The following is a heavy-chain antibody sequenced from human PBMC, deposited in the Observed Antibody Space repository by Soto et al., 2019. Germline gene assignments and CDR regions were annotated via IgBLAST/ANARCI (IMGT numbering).Heavy chain of an antibody. J-gene: IGHJ4*02. CDR2: IYYSA. Sequence: SETLSLTCTVSGGSISSGHYYWSWVRQHPGKGLEWIGYIYYSAHYNPSLNSRATISEDTANNQFSLRLSSVTAADTAVYFCTRHGVYYDYVWGSYRPRSHFDYWGQGTLVTVSS. V-gene: IGHV4-31*03. CDR3: TRHGVYYDYVWGSYRPRSHFDY. CDR1: GGSISSGHYY. D-gene: IGHD3-16*02.